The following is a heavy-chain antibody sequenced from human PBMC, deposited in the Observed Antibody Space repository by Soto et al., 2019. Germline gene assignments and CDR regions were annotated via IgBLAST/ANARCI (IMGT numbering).Heavy chain of an antibody. Sequence: RGESLKISCTGSGYSFTSYWIGWVRQMPGKGLEWMGIIYPGDSDTRYSPSFQGQVTISADKSISTAYLQWSSLKASDTAMYYCARRGTGTDYYYGMDVWGQGTTVTVSS. J-gene: IGHJ6*02. D-gene: IGHD1-1*01. V-gene: IGHV5-51*01. CDR3: ARRGTGTDYYYGMDV. CDR2: IYPGDSDT. CDR1: GYSFTSYW.